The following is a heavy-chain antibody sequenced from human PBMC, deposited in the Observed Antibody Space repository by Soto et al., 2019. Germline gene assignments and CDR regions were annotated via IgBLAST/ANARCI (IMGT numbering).Heavy chain of an antibody. D-gene: IGHD3-10*01. J-gene: IGHJ3*02. Sequence: EVQLLESGGGLVQPGGSLRLSCAASGFMFSSYAMHCVRQAPGKGLEWVSGIRGSGGSIDYADSVKGRFTISRDNSKNPLYLQKNSLRAEDTAVNYGAKDLLGGVCYGSASRYAYDIWGQGTMVTVSS. V-gene: IGHV3-23*01. CDR3: AKDLLGGVCYGSASRYAYDI. CDR2: IRGSGGSI. CDR1: GFMFSSYA.